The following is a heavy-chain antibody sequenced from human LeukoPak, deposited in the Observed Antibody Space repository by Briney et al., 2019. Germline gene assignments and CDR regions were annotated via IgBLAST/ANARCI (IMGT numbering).Heavy chain of an antibody. V-gene: IGHV4-39*01. CDR1: GGSISSSSYY. CDR2: IYYSGST. CDR3: ASPSPDIVATIDRDVAVAAAFDY. J-gene: IGHJ4*02. D-gene: IGHD5-12*01. Sequence: KPSETLSLTCTVSGGSISSSSYYWGWIRQPPGKGPEWIGSIYYSGSTYYNPSLKSRVTISVDTSKNQFSLKLSSVTAADTAVYYCASPSPDIVATIDRDVAVAAAFDYWGQGTLVTVSS.